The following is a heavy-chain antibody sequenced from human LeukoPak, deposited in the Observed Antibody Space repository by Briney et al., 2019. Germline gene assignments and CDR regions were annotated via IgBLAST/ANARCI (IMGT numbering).Heavy chain of an antibody. V-gene: IGHV3-48*01. CDR3: ARAAPSIAGRPYYYYYMDV. CDR1: GFTFSSYS. Sequence: GGSLRLSCAATGFTFSSYSMNWVRQAPGKGLEWVSYISSSSSTIYYADSVKGRFTISRDNAKNSLYLQMNSLRAEDTAVYYCARAAPSIAGRPYYYYYMDVWGKGTTVTVSS. CDR2: ISSSSSTI. J-gene: IGHJ6*03. D-gene: IGHD6-6*01.